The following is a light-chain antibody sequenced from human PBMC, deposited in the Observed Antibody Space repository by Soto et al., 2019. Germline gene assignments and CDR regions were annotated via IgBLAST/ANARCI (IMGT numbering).Light chain of an antibody. CDR1: SSNIGAGYD. Sequence: QSVLTPPPSVSGAPGQRVTISCTGSSSNIGAGYDVHWYQQLPGTAPKLLIYGNSNRPSGVPDRFSGSKSGTSASLAITGLQAEDEVDYYCQSYDGSLSGVVFGGGTKLTVL. V-gene: IGLV1-40*01. CDR3: QSYDGSLSGVV. CDR2: GNS. J-gene: IGLJ2*01.